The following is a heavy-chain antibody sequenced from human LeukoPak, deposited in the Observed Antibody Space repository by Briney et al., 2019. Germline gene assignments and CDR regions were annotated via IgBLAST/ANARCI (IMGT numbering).Heavy chain of an antibody. J-gene: IGHJ4*02. CDR3: AKDYLTYYYGSGSYYDY. V-gene: IGHV3-15*01. Sequence: GGSLRLSCAASGFTFSNAWMSWVRQAPGKGLEWVGRIKSKTDGGTTDYAAPVKGRFTISRDDSKNTLYLQMNSLKTEDTAVYYCAKDYLTYYYGSGSYYDYWGQGTLVTVSS. CDR2: IKSKTDGGTT. D-gene: IGHD3-10*01. CDR1: GFTFSNAW.